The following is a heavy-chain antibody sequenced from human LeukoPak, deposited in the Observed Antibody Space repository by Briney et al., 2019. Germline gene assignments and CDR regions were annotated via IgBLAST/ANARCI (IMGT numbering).Heavy chain of an antibody. CDR2: INHRGST. CDR3: AREGLEMATSSRYFDY. CDR1: GGSFSGYY. Sequence: SETLSLTCAVYGGSFSGYYWSWIRQPPGKGLEWIGEINHRGSTNYNPSLKSRVTISVDTSKNQFSLKLSSVTAADTAVYYCAREGLEMATSSRYFDYWGQGTLVTVSS. J-gene: IGHJ4*02. V-gene: IGHV4-34*01. D-gene: IGHD5-24*01.